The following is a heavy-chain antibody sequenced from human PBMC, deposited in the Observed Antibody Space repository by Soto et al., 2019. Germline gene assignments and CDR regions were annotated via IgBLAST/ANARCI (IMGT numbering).Heavy chain of an antibody. CDR3: GIPGETGHLDY. J-gene: IGHJ4*02. CDR2: FDGEDGQT. CDR1: GYSFSEMS. V-gene: IGHV1-24*01. D-gene: IGHD3-16*01. Sequence: ASVKVSCKVSGYSFSEMSMHWVRQTPEKGLEWMRSFDGEDGQTMYAQKFQGRVTMIEDTSADTAYMELSSLRSDDTAVYDCGIPGETGHLDYWGKGSRVAISS.